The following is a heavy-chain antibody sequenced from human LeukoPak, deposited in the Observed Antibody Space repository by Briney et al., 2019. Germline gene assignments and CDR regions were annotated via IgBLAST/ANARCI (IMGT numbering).Heavy chain of an antibody. D-gene: IGHD3-10*01. CDR1: GGSISSSSYY. CDR2: IYYTGST. V-gene: IGHV4-39*07. J-gene: IGHJ6*03. CDR3: ARNGAGDGSGSYLYYYYYMDV. Sequence: SETLSLTCTVSGGSISSSSYYWGWIRQPPGKGLESIGNIYYTGSTNYNPSLKSRVTISVDTSKNQFSLKLSSVTAADTAVYYCARNGAGDGSGSYLYYYYYMDVWGKGTTVTISS.